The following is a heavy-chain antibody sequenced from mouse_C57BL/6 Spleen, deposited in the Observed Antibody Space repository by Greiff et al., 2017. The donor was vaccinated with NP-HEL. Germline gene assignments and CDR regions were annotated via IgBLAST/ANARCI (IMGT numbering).Heavy chain of an antibody. CDR1: GYTFTDYY. D-gene: IGHD4-1*01. V-gene: IGHV1-26*01. CDR3: ARGNWDGY. CDR2: INPNNGGT. J-gene: IGHJ2*01. Sequence: EVQLQQSGPELVKPGASVKISCKASGYTFTDYYMNWVKQSHGKSLEWIGDINPNNGGTSYNQKFKGKATLTVDKSSSTAYMELRSLTSEDSAVYYCARGNWDGYWGQGTTLTVSS.